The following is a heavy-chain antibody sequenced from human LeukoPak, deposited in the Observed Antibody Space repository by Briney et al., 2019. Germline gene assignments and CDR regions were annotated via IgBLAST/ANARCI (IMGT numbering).Heavy chain of an antibody. CDR1: GYTLTELS. CDR2: FDPEDGET. D-gene: IGHD6-13*01. J-gene: IGHJ5*02. V-gene: IGHV1-24*01. CDR3: ATRQQLVAWFDP. Sequence: GASVKVSCKVSGYTLTELSMHWVRQAPGKGLEWMGGFDPEDGETIYAQKFQGRVTMTEDTSTDTAYMELSSLRSEDTAVYYCATRQQLVAWFDPWGQGTLVTVSS.